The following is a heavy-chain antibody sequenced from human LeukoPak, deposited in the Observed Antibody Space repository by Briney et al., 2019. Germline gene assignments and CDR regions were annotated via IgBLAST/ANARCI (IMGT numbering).Heavy chain of an antibody. CDR1: GGSFSGYY. CDR3: ARRLGRKFGERFYYYHYMDV. J-gene: IGHJ6*03. D-gene: IGHD3-10*01. CDR2: MNHSGST. Sequence: SETLSLTCAVYGGSFSGYYWSWIRQPPGKGLEWMGEMNHSGSTNYNPSLKSRVTISVDTSKSQFSLKVSSVTAADTAVYYCARRLGRKFGERFYYYHYMDVWGKGTTVTISS. V-gene: IGHV4-34*01.